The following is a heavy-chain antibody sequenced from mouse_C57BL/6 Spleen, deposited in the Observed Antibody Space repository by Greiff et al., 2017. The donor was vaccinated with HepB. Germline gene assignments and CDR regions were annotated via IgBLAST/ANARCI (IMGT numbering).Heavy chain of an antibody. CDR1: GYTFTSYW. J-gene: IGHJ4*01. D-gene: IGHD1-1*01. CDR3: ARSPYYYGSSYDAMDY. CDR2: INPSSGYT. V-gene: IGHV1-7*01. Sequence: VKVVESGAELAKPGASVKLSCKASGYTFTSYWMHWVKQRPGQGLEWIGYINPSSGYTKYNQKFKDKATLTANKSSSTAYMQLSSLTYEYSAVYYCARSPYYYGSSYDAMDYWGQGTSVTVSA.